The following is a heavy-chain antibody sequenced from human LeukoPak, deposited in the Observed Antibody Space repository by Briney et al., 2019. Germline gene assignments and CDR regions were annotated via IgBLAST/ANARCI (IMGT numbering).Heavy chain of an antibody. CDR2: ISGSGGST. CDR3: AKVPVGDGWYFDY. D-gene: IGHD1-26*01. J-gene: IGHJ4*02. CDR1: GFTVSSNY. V-gene: IGHV3-23*01. Sequence: GGSLRLSCAASGFTVSSNYMSWVRQAPGKGLEWVSAISGSGGSTYYADSVKGRFTISRDNSKNTLYLQMNSLRAEDTAVYYCAKVPVGDGWYFDYWGQGTLVTVSS.